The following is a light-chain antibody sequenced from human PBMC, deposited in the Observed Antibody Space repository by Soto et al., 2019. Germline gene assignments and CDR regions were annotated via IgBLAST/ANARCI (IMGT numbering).Light chain of an antibody. CDR2: AAT. CDR3: SSYTVSNTYI. J-gene: IGLJ1*01. CDR1: VSDVGGYSY. V-gene: IGLV2-14*01. Sequence: QSVLAQPASVSGSPGQSITISCRLVSDVGGYSYVSWYQQHPGEAPKLLIYAATNRPSGVSYRFSGSKSGNTASLTISGLQAEDEADYYCSSYTVSNTYIFGPGTKVTVL.